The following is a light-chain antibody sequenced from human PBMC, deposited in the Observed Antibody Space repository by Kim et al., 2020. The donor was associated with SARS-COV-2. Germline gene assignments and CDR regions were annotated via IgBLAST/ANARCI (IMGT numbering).Light chain of an antibody. CDR2: AAS. J-gene: IGKJ1*01. Sequence: IQMTQSPPSLSASVGDRVTITCRASQGIRNDLGWYQQRPGKAPRLLIYAASTFQAGVPSRFSGSGSGTYFTLTISSLQPEDVATYFCQEDGGGPRTFGDGTKVDIK. CDR1: QGIRND. V-gene: IGKV1-27*01. CDR3: QEDGGGPRT.